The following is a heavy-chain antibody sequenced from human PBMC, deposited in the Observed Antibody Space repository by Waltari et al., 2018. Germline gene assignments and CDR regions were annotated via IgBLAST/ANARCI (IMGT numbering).Heavy chain of an antibody. CDR2: MRGSGFM. CDR3: AKDEGSRIAPTFGMDV. CDR1: GFSFSTYT. V-gene: IGHV3-23*01. Sequence: QMLESGGGLMQSGGSLRLSCEASGFSFSTYTVNWVRQAPGRGLEWVALMRGSGFMHYGDAVKGRVIISRDTSKNTVYLEMFRLRVEDTAKYFCAKDEGSRIAPTFGMDVWGEGTTVIVSS. J-gene: IGHJ6*04. D-gene: IGHD6-13*01.